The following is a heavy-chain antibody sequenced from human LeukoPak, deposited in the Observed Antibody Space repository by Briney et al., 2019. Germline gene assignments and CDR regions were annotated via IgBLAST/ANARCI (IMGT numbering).Heavy chain of an antibody. CDR3: ARSGGWYYFDH. Sequence: GGSLRLSCAASGFTFSSYSMNWVRQAPGKGLEWLAIIVYDGSNKYYADSVKGRFTISRDNSKNMLYLQMNSLTVEDTAVYYCARSGGWYYFDHWGQGTLVTVSS. CDR1: GFTFSSYS. J-gene: IGHJ4*02. D-gene: IGHD6-19*01. V-gene: IGHV3-30*03. CDR2: IVYDGSNK.